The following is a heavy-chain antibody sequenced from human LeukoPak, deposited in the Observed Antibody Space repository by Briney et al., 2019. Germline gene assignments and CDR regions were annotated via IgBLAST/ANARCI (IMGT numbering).Heavy chain of an antibody. CDR3: ARARGYSYGYYFDY. D-gene: IGHD5-18*01. V-gene: IGHV4-34*01. CDR2: INHSGST. CDR1: GVSFSGYY. J-gene: IGHJ4*02. Sequence: SSETLSLTCAVYGVSFSGYYWSWIRQPPGKGLEWIGEINHSGSTNYNPSLKSRVTISVDTSKNQLSLKLSSVTAADTAVYYCARARGYSYGYYFDYWGQGTLVTVSS.